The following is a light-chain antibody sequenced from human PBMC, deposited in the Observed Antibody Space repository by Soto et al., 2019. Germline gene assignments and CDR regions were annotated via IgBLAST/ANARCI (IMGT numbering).Light chain of an antibody. CDR3: QQFFCFPPT. CDR2: VAS. V-gene: IGKV1-9*01. CDR1: QDISNY. J-gene: IGKJ5*01. Sequence: DIQLTQSPSFLSASVGDRVTITCRASQDISNYLAWYQQKPGKAPNLLIYVASTLQSGVPSRFSGSGSGTQFHLTISSLQAEDLATYCCQQFFCFPPTFGQGTRLEIK.